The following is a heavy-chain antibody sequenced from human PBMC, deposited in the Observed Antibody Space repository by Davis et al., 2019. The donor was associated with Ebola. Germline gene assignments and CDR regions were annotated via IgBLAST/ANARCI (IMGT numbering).Heavy chain of an antibody. V-gene: IGHV1-46*03. CDR1: GYTFTNYY. CDR3: ARVSYYYDSSGYGGYFDY. D-gene: IGHD3-22*01. CDR2: INPSGGST. Sequence: ASVKVSCKASGYTFTNYYMHWVRQAPGQGLEWMGIINPSGGSTSYAQKFQGRVTMTRDTSTSTVYMELSSLRSEDTAVYYCARVSYYYDSSGYGGYFDYWGQGTLVTVSS. J-gene: IGHJ4*02.